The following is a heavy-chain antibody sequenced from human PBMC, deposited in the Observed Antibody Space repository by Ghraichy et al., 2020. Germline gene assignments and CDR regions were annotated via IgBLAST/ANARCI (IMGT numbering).Heavy chain of an antibody. D-gene: IGHD6-19*01. V-gene: IGHV1-46*03. CDR3: ARGDGSGWYGDAFDI. CDR2: INPSGGST. J-gene: IGHJ3*02. Sequence: ASVKVSCKASGYTFTSYYMHWVRQAPGQGLEWMGIINPSGGSTSYAQKFQGRVTMTRDTSTSTVYMELSSLRSEDTAVYYCARGDGSGWYGDAFDIWGQGTMVTVSS. CDR1: GYTFTSYY.